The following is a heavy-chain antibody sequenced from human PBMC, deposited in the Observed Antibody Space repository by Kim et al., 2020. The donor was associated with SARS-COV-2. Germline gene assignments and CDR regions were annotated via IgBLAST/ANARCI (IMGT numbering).Heavy chain of an antibody. CDR3: ARGPIRPYRWLQPGGFDY. J-gene: IGHJ4*02. CDR1: GGSFSGYY. D-gene: IGHD5-12*01. CDR2: INHSGST. V-gene: IGHV4-34*01. Sequence: SETLSLTCAVYGGSFSGYYWSWIRQPPGKGLEWIGEINHSGSTNYNPSLKSRVTISVDTSKNQFSLKLSSVTAADTAVYYCARGPIRPYRWLQPGGFDYWGQGTLVTVSS.